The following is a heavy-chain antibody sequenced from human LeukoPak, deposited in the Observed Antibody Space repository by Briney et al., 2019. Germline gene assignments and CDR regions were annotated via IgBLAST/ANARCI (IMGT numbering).Heavy chain of an antibody. CDR3: ATDRDNSDWQKRFDS. J-gene: IGHJ4*02. V-gene: IGHV3-7*01. Sequence: GGSLRLSCAASGFTFSTYWMNWYRQAPGKGLEWVGNINQDASEINYVDSVRGRFTISRDNAKNSLHLQMNSLRAEDAAVYYCATDRDNSDWQKRFDSWGQGTLVTVSS. CDR1: GFTFSTYW. CDR2: INQDASEI. D-gene: IGHD2-21*02.